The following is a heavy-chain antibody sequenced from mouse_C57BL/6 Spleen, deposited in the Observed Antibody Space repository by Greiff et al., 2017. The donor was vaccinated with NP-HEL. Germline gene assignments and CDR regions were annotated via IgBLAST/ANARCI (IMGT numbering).Heavy chain of an antibody. Sequence: EVKVVESGGGLVQPKGSLKLSCAASGFTFNTYAMHWVRQAPGKGLEWVARIRSKSSNYATYYADSVKDRFTISRDDSQSMLYLQMNNLKTEYTAMYYCVKDGDYGNYYAMDYWGQGTSVTVSS. CDR3: VKDGDYGNYYAMDY. CDR1: GFTFNTYA. V-gene: IGHV10-3*01. J-gene: IGHJ4*01. CDR2: IRSKSSNYAT. D-gene: IGHD2-13*01.